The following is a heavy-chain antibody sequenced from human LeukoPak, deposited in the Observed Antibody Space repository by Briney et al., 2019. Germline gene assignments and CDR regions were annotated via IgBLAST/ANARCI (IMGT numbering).Heavy chain of an antibody. CDR2: MNPNSGNT. V-gene: IGHV1-8*01. CDR3: ARSWLRFPTFDH. D-gene: IGHD5-12*01. Sequence: ASVKVSCKASGYTFTSYDINWVRQATGQGLEWMGWMNPNSGNTGYAQKFQGRVTMTRNTSISTAYMELSSLRSEDTAVYYCARSWLRFPTFDHWGQGTLVTVSS. J-gene: IGHJ4*02. CDR1: GYTFTSYD.